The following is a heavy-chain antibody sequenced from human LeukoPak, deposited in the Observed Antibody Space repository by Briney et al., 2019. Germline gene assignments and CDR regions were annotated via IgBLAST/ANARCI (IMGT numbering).Heavy chain of an antibody. CDR1: GYTFTSYG. J-gene: IGHJ4*02. CDR3: ARVSGYSGYGPRYCSGGSCKSNFDY. D-gene: IGHD2-15*01. CDR2: ISAYNGNT. V-gene: IGHV1-18*01. Sequence: ASVKVSCKASGYTFTSYGISWVRQAPGQGLERMGWISAYNGNTNYAQKLQGRVTMTTDTSTSTAYMELRSLRSDDTAVYYCARVSGYSGYGPRYCSGGSCKSNFDYWGQGTLVTVSS.